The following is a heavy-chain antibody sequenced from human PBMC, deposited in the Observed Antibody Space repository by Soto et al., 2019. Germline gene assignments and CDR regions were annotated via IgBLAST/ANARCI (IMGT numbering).Heavy chain of an antibody. V-gene: IGHV3-23*01. CDR1: GFTFSSYA. D-gene: IGHD2-15*01. CDR3: AKALTLVVAATQVYYYYGMDV. J-gene: IGHJ6*02. CDR2: ISGSGGSA. Sequence: PGGSLRLSCGASGFTFSSYAMSWVRQAPGKGLEWVSAISGSGGSAYYADSVKGRFTISRDNSKNTLYLQMNSLRAEDTAVYYCAKALTLVVAATQVYYYYGMDVWGQGTTVTVSS.